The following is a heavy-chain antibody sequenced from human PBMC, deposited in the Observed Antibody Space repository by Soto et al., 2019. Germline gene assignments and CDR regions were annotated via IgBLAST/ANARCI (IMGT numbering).Heavy chain of an antibody. V-gene: IGHV4-31*03. CDR3: ARGITMVRGVIITIPPFDY. D-gene: IGHD3-10*01. CDR1: GGSISSGGYY. CDR2: IYYSGST. Sequence: PSEILSLTCTVSGGSISSGGYYWSWIRQHPGKGLEWIGYIYYSGSTYYNPSLKSRVTISVDTSKNQFSLKLSSVTAADTAVYYCARGITMVRGVIITIPPFDYWGQGTLVTVSS. J-gene: IGHJ4*02.